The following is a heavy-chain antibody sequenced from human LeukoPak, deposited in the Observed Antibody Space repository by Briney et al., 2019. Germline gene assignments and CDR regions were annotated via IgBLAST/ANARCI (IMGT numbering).Heavy chain of an antibody. CDR1: GFTFSSYA. J-gene: IGHJ3*02. Sequence: GGSLRLSCAASGFTFSSYAMRWVRQAPGKGLEWVSAISNTGDSTYYADSVKGRFTISRDNSKNTLYLQMNSLRAEDTAVYYCAKSPMITVTTGHYEAFDIWGQGTMVTVSS. D-gene: IGHD4-11*01. CDR2: ISNTGDST. CDR3: AKSPMITVTTGHYEAFDI. V-gene: IGHV3-23*01.